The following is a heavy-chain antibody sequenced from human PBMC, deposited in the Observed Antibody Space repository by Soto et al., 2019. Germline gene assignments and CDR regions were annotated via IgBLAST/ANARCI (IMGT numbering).Heavy chain of an antibody. D-gene: IGHD2-2*01. V-gene: IGHV3-7*01. CDR1: GFTFSSYW. CDR2: IKQDGSEK. Sequence: GGSLRLSCAASGFTFSSYWMSWVRQAPGKGLEWVANIKQDGSEKYYVDSVKGRFTISRDNAKNSLYLQMNSLRAEDTDVYYCARDYNIVVVPAANPGLGHWGQGTLVTVSS. J-gene: IGHJ1*01. CDR3: ARDYNIVVVPAANPGLGH.